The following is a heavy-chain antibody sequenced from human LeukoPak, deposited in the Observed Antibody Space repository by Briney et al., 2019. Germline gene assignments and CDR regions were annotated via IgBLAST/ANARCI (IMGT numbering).Heavy chain of an antibody. V-gene: IGHV1-46*01. D-gene: IGHD5-18*01. CDR2: INPSGGST. CDR1: GYTFTSYY. Sequence: ASVKVSCKASGYTFTSYYMHWVRQAPGQGLEWMGIINPSGGSTSYAQKFQDRVTMTRDTSTSTVYMELSSLRSEDTAVYYCAREGVDTAMVLVGWGQGTLVTVSS. J-gene: IGHJ4*02. CDR3: AREGVDTAMVLVG.